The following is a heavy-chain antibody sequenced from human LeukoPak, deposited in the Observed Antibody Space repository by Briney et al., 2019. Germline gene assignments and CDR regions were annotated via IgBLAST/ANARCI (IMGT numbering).Heavy chain of an antibody. CDR3: ARDRRVVAGTNGMDV. D-gene: IGHD6-19*01. J-gene: IGHJ6*02. CDR1: GGSISSYY. Sequence: SETLSLTCTVSGGSISSYYWSWVRQPAGKRLEWIGRIYTSGSTNYNPSLKSRVTMSVDTSKNQFSLKLSSVTAADTAVYYCARDRRVVAGTNGMDVWGQGTTVTVSS. CDR2: IYTSGST. V-gene: IGHV4-4*07.